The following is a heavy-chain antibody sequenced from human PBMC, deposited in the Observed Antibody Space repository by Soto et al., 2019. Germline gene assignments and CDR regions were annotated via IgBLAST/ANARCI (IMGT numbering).Heavy chain of an antibody. Sequence: EVQLVESGGGLVQPGRSLRLSFAASGFTFDDYAMHWVRQAPGKGLEWVSGISWNSGSIGYADSVKGRFTISRDNXKNSLYLQMNSLRAEDTALYYCAKEIGLGGGPIDYWGQGTLVTVSS. V-gene: IGHV3-9*01. CDR1: GFTFDDYA. J-gene: IGHJ4*02. D-gene: IGHD3-16*01. CDR3: AKEIGLGGGPIDY. CDR2: ISWNSGSI.